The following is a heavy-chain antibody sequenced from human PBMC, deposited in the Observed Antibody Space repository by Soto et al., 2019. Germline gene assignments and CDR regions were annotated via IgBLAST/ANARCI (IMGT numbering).Heavy chain of an antibody. J-gene: IGHJ5*02. V-gene: IGHV4-39*07. D-gene: IGHD1-1*01. CDR1: GGSINGSSYY. CDR3: VRDGTKTLRDWFDP. CDR2: IYYNGIT. Sequence: ETLSLTCPVSGGSINGSSYYWGWIRQPPGKGLEWIGHIYYNGITYYNPSLKSRVTISVDTSKNQFSLKLRSVTAADTAVYYCVRDGTKTLRDWFDPWGQGISVTVSS.